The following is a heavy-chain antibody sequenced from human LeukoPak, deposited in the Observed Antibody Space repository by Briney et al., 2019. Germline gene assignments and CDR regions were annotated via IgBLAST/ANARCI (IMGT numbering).Heavy chain of an antibody. V-gene: IGHV3-30*02. CDR1: GFTFSSYG. CDR3: AKEKEGVWGTLFDY. D-gene: IGHD3-16*01. CDR2: IRYDGSNK. Sequence: GGSLRLSCAASGFTFSSYGMHWVRQAPGKGLEWVAFIRYDGSNKYYADSVKGRFTISRDNSKNTLYLQMNSLRAEDTAVYYCAKEKEGVWGTLFDYWGQGTLVTVSS. J-gene: IGHJ4*02.